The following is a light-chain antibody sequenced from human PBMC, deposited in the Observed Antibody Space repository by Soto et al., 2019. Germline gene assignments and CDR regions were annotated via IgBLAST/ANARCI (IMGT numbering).Light chain of an antibody. J-gene: IGLJ1*01. CDR2: GNS. CDR3: QSYDSSLSGYV. Sequence: QSVLTQPPSVSGAPGQRGTISCTGSSSNIGAGYDVHWYQQLPGTAPKLLIYGNSNRPSGVPDRFSGSKSGTSASLAITGLQAEDEADYYCQSYDSSLSGYVFGTGTK. CDR1: SSNIGAGYD. V-gene: IGLV1-40*01.